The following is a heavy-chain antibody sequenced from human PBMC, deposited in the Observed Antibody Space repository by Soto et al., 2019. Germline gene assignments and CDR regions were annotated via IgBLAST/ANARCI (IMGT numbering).Heavy chain of an antibody. CDR1: GFTVSTSY. Sequence: EVQLVESGGGLIQPGGSLRLSCAASGFTVSTSYMSWVRQAPGKGLEWVSLIYRGGKTFYADSVKGRFTISRDKPQNTVFLQMNSPRAADTAVYYCARGPYYYDNVGGWGQGALVTVSS. CDR3: ARGPYYYDNVGG. CDR2: IYRGGKT. J-gene: IGHJ4*02. D-gene: IGHD3-22*01. V-gene: IGHV3-53*01.